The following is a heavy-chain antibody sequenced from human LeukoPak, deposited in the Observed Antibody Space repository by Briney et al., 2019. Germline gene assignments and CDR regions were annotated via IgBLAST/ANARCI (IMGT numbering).Heavy chain of an antibody. J-gene: IGHJ3*02. D-gene: IGHD3-22*01. CDR2: ISSSSSTI. CDR3: ARDDYDTSGYYFAFDI. CDR1: GFTFSSYS. Sequence: QPGGSLRLSCAASGFTFSSYSMNWVRQAPGKGLELVSYISSSSSTIYYADSVKGRFTISRDNAKNSLYLQMNSLRDEDTAVYYCARDDYDTSGYYFAFDIWGQGTMVTVSS. V-gene: IGHV3-48*02.